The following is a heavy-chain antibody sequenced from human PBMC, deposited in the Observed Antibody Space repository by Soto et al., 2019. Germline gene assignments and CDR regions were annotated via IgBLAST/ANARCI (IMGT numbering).Heavy chain of an antibody. V-gene: IGHV1-8*01. Sequence: QVQLVQSGAEVKKPGASVKVSCKASGSTVSSYDINWGRQATGQGLEWMGGMNPKSGDTGYAQKFQGRVTLTRNPSINTAYIELSSLTSDDTSVYYCAASGGVRYIYGGQGTLFTVS. J-gene: IGHJ4*02. CDR1: GSTVSSYD. CDR3: AASGGVRYIY. D-gene: IGHD1-1*01. CDR2: MNPKSGDT.